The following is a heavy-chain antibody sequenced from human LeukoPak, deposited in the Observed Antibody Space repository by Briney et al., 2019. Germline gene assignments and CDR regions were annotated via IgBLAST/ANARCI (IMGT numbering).Heavy chain of an antibody. J-gene: IGHJ4*02. CDR1: GFTFSSHW. D-gene: IGHD6-13*01. CDR2: IKQDGSGK. V-gene: IGHV3-7*05. Sequence: GGSLRLSCAASGFTFSSHWMSWVRQAPGKGLEWVANIKQDGSGKYYVDSVKGRFTISRDNAKNSLFLQMNNLRAEDTAVYYCVRVGSSFDYWGQGTLVTVSS. CDR3: VRVGSSFDY.